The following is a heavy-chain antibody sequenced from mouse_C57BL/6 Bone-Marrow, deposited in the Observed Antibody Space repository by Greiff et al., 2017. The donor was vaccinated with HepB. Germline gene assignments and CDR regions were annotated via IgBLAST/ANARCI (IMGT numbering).Heavy chain of an antibody. Sequence: EVKLMESGPGLVKPSQSLSLTCSVTGYSITSGYYWNWIRQFPGNKLEWMGYISYDGSNNYNPSLKNRISITRDTSKNQFFLKLNSVTTEDTATYYCARERHYGSSYWYFDVWGTGTTVTVSS. CDR3: ARERHYGSSYWYFDV. CDR1: GYSITSGYY. V-gene: IGHV3-6*01. CDR2: ISYDGSN. J-gene: IGHJ1*03. D-gene: IGHD1-1*01.